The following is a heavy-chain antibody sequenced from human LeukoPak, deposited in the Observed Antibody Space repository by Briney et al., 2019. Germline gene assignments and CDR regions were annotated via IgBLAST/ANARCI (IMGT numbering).Heavy chain of an antibody. CDR3: ARDLRSGGVTYGQDS. Sequence: ASVKVSCKASGFTFSDYFIHWVRQAPGQGLEWMGWIIPKSGATNSAQRFRDRVTVTSDTSTVYMDLSRLTSDDTAVYYCARDLRSGGVTYGQDSWGQGTLVTVSS. D-gene: IGHD5-18*01. V-gene: IGHV1-2*02. CDR2: IIPKSGAT. CDR1: GFTFSDYF. J-gene: IGHJ4*02.